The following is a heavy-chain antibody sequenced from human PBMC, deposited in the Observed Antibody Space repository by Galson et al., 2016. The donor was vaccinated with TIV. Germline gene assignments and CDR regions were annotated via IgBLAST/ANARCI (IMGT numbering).Heavy chain of an antibody. CDR2: IIGNGIIS. D-gene: IGHD3/OR15-3a*01. Sequence: SLRLSCAASGFTFDDYGMTWVRQVPGKGLEWVADIIGNGIISDYTDSVKGRFTISRDNAKNSLYLQMNSLRSDDTAVYYCAREFRDYYFDYWGQGTLVTVSP. J-gene: IGHJ4*02. V-gene: IGHV3-20*04. CDR1: GFTFDDYG. CDR3: AREFRDYYFDY.